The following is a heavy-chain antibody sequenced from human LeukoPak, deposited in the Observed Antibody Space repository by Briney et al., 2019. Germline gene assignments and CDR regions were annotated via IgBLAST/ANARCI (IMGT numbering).Heavy chain of an antibody. CDR2: IGFNGRDV. CDR3: VKEIH. Sequence: SGGPLRLSCAASGFTYSSYGVLWVRQAPGKGLEWIGFIGFNGRDVFYADSVKGRITLSRDNAEKTLYLEMTSLRAEDTAVYYCVKEIHWGQGTLVIVSS. CDR1: GFTYSSYG. V-gene: IGHV3-30*02. J-gene: IGHJ4*02.